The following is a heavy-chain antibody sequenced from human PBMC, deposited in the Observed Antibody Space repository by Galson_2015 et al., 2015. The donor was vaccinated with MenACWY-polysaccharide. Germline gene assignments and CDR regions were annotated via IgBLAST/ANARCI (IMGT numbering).Heavy chain of an antibody. V-gene: IGHV3-30-3*01. J-gene: IGHJ4*02. Sequence: SRRLSCAASGFTFSSYAMHWVRQAPGKGLEWVAVISYDGSNKYYADSVKGRFTISRDNSKNTLYLQMNSLRAEDTAVYYCARPSSGWTYWGQGTLVTVSS. CDR1: GFTFSSYA. CDR3: ARPSSGWTY. CDR2: ISYDGSNK. D-gene: IGHD6-19*01.